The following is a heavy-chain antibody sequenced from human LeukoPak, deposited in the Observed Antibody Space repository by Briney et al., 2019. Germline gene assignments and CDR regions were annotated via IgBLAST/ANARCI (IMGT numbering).Heavy chain of an antibody. V-gene: IGHV3-30*04. J-gene: IGHJ6*02. CDR2: ISYDGSNK. CDR3: ARGGIVGATTGYYYYGMDV. Sequence: GGSLRLSCAASGFTFSSYAMHWVRQAPGKGLEWVAVISYDGSNKYYADSVKGRFTISRDNSKNTLYLQMNSLRAEDTAVYYCARGGIVGATTGYYYYGMDVWGQGTTVTVSS. D-gene: IGHD1-26*01. CDR1: GFTFSSYA.